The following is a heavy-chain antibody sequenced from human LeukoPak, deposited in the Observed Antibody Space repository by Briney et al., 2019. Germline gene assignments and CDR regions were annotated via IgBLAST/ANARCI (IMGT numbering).Heavy chain of an antibody. CDR3: ARDITTPTRPRPYDFWSDYYHYYYGMDV. J-gene: IGHJ6*02. Sequence: ASVKVSFKASGYTFTSYGISWVRQAPGQGLEWMGWISAYNGNTNYAQKLQGRVTMTTDTSTSTAYMELRSLRSDDTAVYYCARDITTPTRPRPYDFWSDYYHYYYGMDVWGQGTTVTVSS. V-gene: IGHV1-18*01. CDR1: GYTFTSYG. CDR2: ISAYNGNT. D-gene: IGHD3-3*01.